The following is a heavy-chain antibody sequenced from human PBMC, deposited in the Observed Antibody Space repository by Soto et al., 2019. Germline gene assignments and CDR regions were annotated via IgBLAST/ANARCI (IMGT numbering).Heavy chain of an antibody. D-gene: IGHD1-20*01. CDR2: IYSSGST. CDR1: GVSITSYY. J-gene: IGHJ4*02. Sequence: QVQLQESGPGLVKPSETLSLTCTVSGVSITSYYWSWIRQPAGKGLEWLGRIYSSGSTNYNPSLKSRVTMSIDTSKNHYSLKLSSVTAADTAVYYCACLYNWNGWSDYWGQGTLVTVSS. CDR3: ACLYNWNGWSDY. V-gene: IGHV4-4*07.